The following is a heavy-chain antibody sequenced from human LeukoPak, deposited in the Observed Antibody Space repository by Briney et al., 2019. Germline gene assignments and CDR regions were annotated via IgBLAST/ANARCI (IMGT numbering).Heavy chain of an antibody. V-gene: IGHV1-8*01. CDR1: GYTFTSYD. CDR3: ARGYSSSWPPDY. CDR2: MNPNSGNT. Sequence: ASVKVSCKASGYTFTSYDINWVRQATGQGLEWMGWMNPNSGNTGYAQKFQGRVTMTRNTSISTAYMELSSLRSEDTAMYYCARGYSSSWPPDYWGQGTLVTVSS. J-gene: IGHJ4*02. D-gene: IGHD6-13*01.